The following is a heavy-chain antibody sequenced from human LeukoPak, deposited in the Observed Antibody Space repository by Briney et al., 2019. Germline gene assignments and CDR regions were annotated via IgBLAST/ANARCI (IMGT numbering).Heavy chain of an antibody. Sequence: GGSLRLSCAASGFTFSSYGMHWVRQAPGKGLEWVAVIWYDGSNKYYADSVKGRFTISRDNSKNTLYLQMNSLRAEDTAVYYCARRWITMVGPDALDIWGQGTMVTVSS. CDR3: ARRWITMVGPDALDI. CDR1: GFTFSSYG. J-gene: IGHJ3*02. CDR2: IWYDGSNK. D-gene: IGHD3-10*01. V-gene: IGHV3-33*01.